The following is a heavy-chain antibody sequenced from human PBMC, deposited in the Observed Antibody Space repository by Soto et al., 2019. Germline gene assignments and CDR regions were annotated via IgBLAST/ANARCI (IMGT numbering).Heavy chain of an antibody. CDR3: AKDMGDFSNSFDY. CDR1: GVLFGSYS. CDR2: IGGAGTIT. J-gene: IGHJ4*02. V-gene: IGHV3-23*01. D-gene: IGHD4-4*01. Sequence: PGGSLSLSCAASGVLFGSYSMSWVRQAPGKGLEWVSTIGGAGTITYYADSVKGRFTISRDNSKNTLYLQMNSLGAEDTALYYCAKDMGDFSNSFDYWGQETLVTVSS.